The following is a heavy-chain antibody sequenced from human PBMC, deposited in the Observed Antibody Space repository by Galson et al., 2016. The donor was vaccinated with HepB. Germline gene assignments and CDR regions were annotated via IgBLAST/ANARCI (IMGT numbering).Heavy chain of an antibody. V-gene: IGHV1-69*13. J-gene: IGHJ6*02. Sequence: SVKVSCKASGGTFTSYAISWVRQAPGQGLEWMGGIIPIFGTSNYAQKFQGRVTITADESTSTAYMELSSLRSEDTAVYYCARVRDGYNHYYYYGMDVWGQGTTVTAPS. CDR1: GGTFTSYA. CDR2: IIPIFGTS. CDR3: ARVRDGYNHYYYYGMDV. D-gene: IGHD5-24*01.